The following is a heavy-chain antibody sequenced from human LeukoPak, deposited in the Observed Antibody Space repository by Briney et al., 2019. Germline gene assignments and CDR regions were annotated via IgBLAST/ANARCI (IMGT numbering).Heavy chain of an antibody. V-gene: IGHV4-39*02. J-gene: IGHJ6*03. CDR2: TYYSGST. Sequence: SESLSLTCTVSGGYISSSIYYSGWIRRPPGKGLEWIGSTYYSGSTYYNPSLKSRVTISVDTSKNQISLKLSSVTAADTAVYFCAREGVCSGTSSTKSYYYRDVWVKGTTVTVSS. CDR3: AREGVCSGTSSTKSYYYRDV. CDR1: GGYISSSIYY. D-gene: IGHD2-2*01.